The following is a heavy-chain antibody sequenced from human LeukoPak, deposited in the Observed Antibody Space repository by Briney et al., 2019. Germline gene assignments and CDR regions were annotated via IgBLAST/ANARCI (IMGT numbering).Heavy chain of an antibody. Sequence: WASVKVSCKASGCTFSSYAISWVRQAPGQGLEWMGWIIPIFGNANYAQKFQGRVTITADESTSTAYMELSSLRSEDTAVYYCESVLRDYYYYYMDVWGKGTTVTISS. J-gene: IGHJ6*03. CDR3: ESVLRDYYYYYMDV. D-gene: IGHD6-6*01. CDR1: GCTFSSYA. V-gene: IGHV1-69*13. CDR2: IIPIFGNA.